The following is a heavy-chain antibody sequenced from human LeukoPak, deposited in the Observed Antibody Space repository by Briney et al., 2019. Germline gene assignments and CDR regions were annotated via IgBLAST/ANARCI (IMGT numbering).Heavy chain of an antibody. CDR3: ARGYSGVYYYGMDV. CDR1: GGSIGSYY. J-gene: IGHJ6*04. V-gene: IGHV4-59*01. Sequence: SETLSLTCTVSGGSIGSYYWSWIRQPPGKGLEWIGFIYYSGSTNYNPSLKSRVTISVDTSKNQFSLKLSSVTAADTAVYYCARGYSGVYYYGMDVWGKGTTVTVSS. CDR2: IYYSGST. D-gene: IGHD2-15*01.